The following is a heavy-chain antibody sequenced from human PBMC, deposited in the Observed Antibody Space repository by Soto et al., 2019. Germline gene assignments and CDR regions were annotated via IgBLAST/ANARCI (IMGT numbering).Heavy chain of an antibody. CDR2: ISAYNGNT. V-gene: IGHV1-18*01. CDR3: ARAILGGYGYTALNY. Sequence: ASVKVSCKASGGTFSSYAFSWVRQAPGQGLEWMGLISAYNGNTDYAQKVQGRVTMTTDTSTSTAYMELRSLTSDDRAVYYCARAILGGYGYTALNYWGQGTPVTVSS. CDR1: GGTFSSYA. J-gene: IGHJ4*02. D-gene: IGHD3-16*01.